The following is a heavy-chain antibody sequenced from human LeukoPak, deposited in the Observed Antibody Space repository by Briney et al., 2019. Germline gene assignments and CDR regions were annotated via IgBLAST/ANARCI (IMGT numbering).Heavy chain of an antibody. CDR3: ARAFGQWLVPEVPFDY. D-gene: IGHD6-19*01. V-gene: IGHV3-21*01. CDR1: GFTFSSYS. J-gene: IGHJ4*02. CDR2: ISSSSSYI. Sequence: GGSLRLSCAAPGFTFSSYSMNWVRQAPGKGLEWVSSISSSSSYIYYADSVKGRFTISRDNAKNSLYLQMNSLRAEDTAVYYCARAFGQWLVPEVPFDYWGQGTLVTVSS.